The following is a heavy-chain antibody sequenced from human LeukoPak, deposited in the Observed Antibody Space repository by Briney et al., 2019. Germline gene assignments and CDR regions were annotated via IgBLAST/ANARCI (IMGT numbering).Heavy chain of an antibody. J-gene: IGHJ3*02. CDR1: GGTFSSYA. CDR2: IIPIFGTA. D-gene: IGHD2-15*01. CDR3: ARAAGPIVVVVAATRGAFDI. Sequence: SVKVSCKASGGTFSSYAISWVRQAPGQGLEWMGGIIPIFGTANYAQKFQGRVTITVDESTSTAYMELSSLRSEDTAVYYCARAAGPIVVVVAATRGAFDIWGQGTMVTVSS. V-gene: IGHV1-69*01.